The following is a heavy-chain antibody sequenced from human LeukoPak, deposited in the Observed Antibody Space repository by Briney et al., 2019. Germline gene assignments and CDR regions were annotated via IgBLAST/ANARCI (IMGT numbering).Heavy chain of an antibody. V-gene: IGHV4-39*07. CDR3: ATIGRPGGDNWFDP. CDR2: IFYSGST. D-gene: IGHD3-16*01. J-gene: IGHJ5*02. Sequence: KPSETLSLTCTVSGGSISSSSYFWGWIRQPPGKELGWIGSIFYSGSTYYNPSLKSRVTISVDTSKNQFSLKLNSVTAADTAVYYCATIGRPGGDNWFDPWGQGTLVTVSS. CDR1: GGSISSSSYF.